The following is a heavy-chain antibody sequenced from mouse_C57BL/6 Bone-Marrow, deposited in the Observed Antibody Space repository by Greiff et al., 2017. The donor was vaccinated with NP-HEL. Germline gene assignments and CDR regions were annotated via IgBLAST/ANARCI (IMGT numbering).Heavy chain of an antibody. CDR3: ARRGVLRSMDY. Sequence: VQLQQSGPELVKPGASVKISCKASGYTFTDYYMNWVKQSHGKSLEWIGDINPNNGGTSYNQKFKGKATLTVDKSSSTAYVELRSLTSEDSAVYYCARRGVLRSMDYWGQGTSVTVSS. V-gene: IGHV1-26*01. CDR1: GYTFTDYY. J-gene: IGHJ4*01. CDR2: INPNNGGT. D-gene: IGHD1-1*01.